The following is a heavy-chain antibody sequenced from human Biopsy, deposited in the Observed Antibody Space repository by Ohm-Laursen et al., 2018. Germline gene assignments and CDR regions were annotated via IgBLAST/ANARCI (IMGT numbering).Heavy chain of an antibody. V-gene: IGHV4-59*11. D-gene: IGHD4-23*01. Sequence: TLSLTCTVSGGSFTGHYWSWIRQPPGKGLEWIGHVSHTGYTSYKSSLKSRVTISLDTSRKHFSLRLTSLAAADTAVYYCARGSNEYGGLYFPHWGQGTLVTVSS. CDR2: VSHTGYT. CDR1: GGSFTGHY. J-gene: IGHJ1*01. CDR3: ARGSNEYGGLYFPH.